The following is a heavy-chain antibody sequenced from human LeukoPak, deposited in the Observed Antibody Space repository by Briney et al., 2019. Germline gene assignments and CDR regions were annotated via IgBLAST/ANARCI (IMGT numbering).Heavy chain of an antibody. CDR2: ISSSSRYI. D-gene: IGHD3-10*01. CDR1: GFTFSSYS. J-gene: IGHJ4*02. Sequence: GGSLRLSCAASGFTFSSYSMNWVRQAPGKGLEWVSSISSSSRYIYYADSTKGRFTISRDNAKNSLYLQMNSLRAEDTAVYYCARDDKGIGGAFDYWGQGTLVTVSS. V-gene: IGHV3-21*01. CDR3: ARDDKGIGGAFDY.